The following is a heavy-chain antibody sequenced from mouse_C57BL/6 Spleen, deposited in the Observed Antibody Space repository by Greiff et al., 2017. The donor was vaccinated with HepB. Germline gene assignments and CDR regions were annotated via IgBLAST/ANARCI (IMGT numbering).Heavy chain of an antibody. V-gene: IGHV5-6*01. CDR2: ISSGGSYT. J-gene: IGHJ2*01. CDR1: GFTFSSYG. Sequence: EVKLVESGGDLVKPGGSLKLSCAASGFTFSSYGMSWVRQTPDKRLEWVATISSGGSYTYYPDSVKGRFTISRDNAKNTLYLQKSSLKSEDTAMYYCARNGSYDGYYFDYWGQGTTLTVSS. CDR3: ARNGSYDGYYFDY. D-gene: IGHD2-12*01.